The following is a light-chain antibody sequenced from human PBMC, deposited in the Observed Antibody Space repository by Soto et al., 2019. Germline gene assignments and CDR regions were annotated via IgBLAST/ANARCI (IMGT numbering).Light chain of an antibody. CDR2: AAS. Sequence: DIQMTQSPSSLSASVGDRVTITCRASQSISSYLNWYQQKPGKAPKLLIYAASSLHSGVPSRFSGGGSGTDFTLTISSLQPEDFPTYYCQQSYSTLMYTFGQGTKLDIK. CDR3: QQSYSTLMYT. V-gene: IGKV1-39*01. CDR1: QSISSY. J-gene: IGKJ2*01.